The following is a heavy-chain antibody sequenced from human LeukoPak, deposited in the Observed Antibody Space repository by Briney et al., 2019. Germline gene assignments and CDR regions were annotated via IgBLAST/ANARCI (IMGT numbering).Heavy chain of an antibody. D-gene: IGHD2-2*01. J-gene: IGHJ3*02. Sequence: SETLSLTCTVSGGSISSYYWSWIRQPAGKGLEWIGRIYTSGSTNYNPSLKSRVTMSVDTSKSQFSLKLSSVTAADTAVYYCARSYCSSTSCPGRRAFDIWGQGTMVTVSS. CDR3: ARSYCSSTSCPGRRAFDI. CDR2: IYTSGST. CDR1: GGSISSYY. V-gene: IGHV4-4*07.